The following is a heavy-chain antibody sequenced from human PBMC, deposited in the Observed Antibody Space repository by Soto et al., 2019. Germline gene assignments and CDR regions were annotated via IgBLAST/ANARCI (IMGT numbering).Heavy chain of an antibody. V-gene: IGHV3-23*01. D-gene: IGHD2-2*01. CDR2: ISGSGGST. CDR1: GFTFSSYA. J-gene: IGHJ6*03. CDR3: TTAGLLLRNDYMDV. Sequence: GGSLRLSCAASGFTFSSYAMSWVRQAPGKGLEWVSAISGSGGSTYYADSVKGRFTISRDNSKNTLYLQMNSLRAEDTAVYYCTTAGLLLRNDYMDVWGKGTTVTVSS.